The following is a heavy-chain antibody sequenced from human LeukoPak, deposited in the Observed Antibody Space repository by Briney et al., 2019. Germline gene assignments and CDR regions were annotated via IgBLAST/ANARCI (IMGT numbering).Heavy chain of an antibody. V-gene: IGHV3-30*04. CDR2: ISYDGRNK. J-gene: IGHJ4*02. Sequence: PGGSLRLSCAASGFTFSTYAMHWVRQAPGKGLEWVAIISYDGRNKYYADSVKGRFTISRDNSKNTLYLQMNSLRAEDTTVYYCARDGNWNRYFDYWGQGTLVTVSS. CDR1: GFTFSTYA. CDR3: ARDGNWNRYFDY. D-gene: IGHD1-20*01.